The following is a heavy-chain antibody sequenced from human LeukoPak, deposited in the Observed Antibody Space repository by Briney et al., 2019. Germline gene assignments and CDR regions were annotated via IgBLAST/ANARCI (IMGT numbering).Heavy chain of an antibody. J-gene: IGHJ4*02. V-gene: IGHV1-2*04. D-gene: IGHD7-27*01. Sequence: ASVKVSCKASGYTFTGYYMHWVRQAPGQGLEWMGWINPNSGGTNYAQKFQGWVTMTRDTSISTAYMELRSLRSDDTAVYYCARETLGVDPLDYWGQGTLVTVSS. CDR3: ARETLGVDPLDY. CDR1: GYTFTGYY. CDR2: INPNSGGT.